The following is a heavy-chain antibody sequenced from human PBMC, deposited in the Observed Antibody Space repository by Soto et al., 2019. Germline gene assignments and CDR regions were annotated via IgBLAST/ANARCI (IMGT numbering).Heavy chain of an antibody. J-gene: IGHJ6*02. CDR1: GYIFVNYG. D-gene: IGHD3-16*01. V-gene: IGHV1-18*01. CDR2: ISPYTGNT. Sequence: QVQLVQSGYEVKKPGASVKVSCKSSGYIFVNYGIAWVRQAPGQGLEWMGWISPYTGNTHSATKVQGRLTMTTDTSTSTADMDLGSLTSDDTAVYYCVMVDNYVTPTPQDVWGQGTTVTVSS. CDR3: VMVDNYVTPTPQDV.